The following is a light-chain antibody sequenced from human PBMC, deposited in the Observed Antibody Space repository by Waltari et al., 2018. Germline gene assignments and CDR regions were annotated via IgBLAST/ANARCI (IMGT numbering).Light chain of an antibody. CDR2: ATS. CDR1: QSISGY. V-gene: IGKV1-39*01. J-gene: IGKJ4*01. CDR3: QQSYRTPPLT. Sequence: DIQMTQSPSSLSASVGDRVTITCRASQSISGYLNWYQQKPGKAPKVLIYATSSLQSGVPSRCSGSVSGTDFTLTISSLQPEDFATYYCQQSYRTPPLTFGGGTKVEIK.